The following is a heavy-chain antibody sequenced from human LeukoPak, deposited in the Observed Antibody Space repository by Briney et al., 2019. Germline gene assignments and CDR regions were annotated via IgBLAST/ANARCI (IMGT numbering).Heavy chain of an antibody. CDR1: GFTFSDYY. V-gene: IGHV3-11*01. Sequence: PGGSLRLSCAASGFTFSDYYMSWIRQAPGEGLEWVSYTSSSGSTIYYADSVKGRFTISRDNAKNSLYLQMNSLRDEDTAVYYCARDTGIAAPNYYFDYWGQGTLVTVSS. D-gene: IGHD6-13*01. CDR2: TSSSGSTI. J-gene: IGHJ4*02. CDR3: ARDTGIAAPNYYFDY.